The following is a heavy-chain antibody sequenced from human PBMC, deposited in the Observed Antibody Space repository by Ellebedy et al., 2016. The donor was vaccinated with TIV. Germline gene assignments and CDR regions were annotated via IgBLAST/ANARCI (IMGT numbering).Heavy chain of an antibody. V-gene: IGHV1-18*01. CDR2: ISAYNGNT. J-gene: IGHJ6*03. D-gene: IGHD1-7*01. CDR3: ARVGTTGYYYMDV. CDR1: GYTFSSYG. Sequence: ASVKVSXXASGYTFSSYGISWVRQAPGQGLEGMGWISAYNGNTNYAQKLQGRVTLTRDTSTSTAYMELRSLRSDDTAVYYCARVGTTGYYYMDVWGKGTTVTVSS.